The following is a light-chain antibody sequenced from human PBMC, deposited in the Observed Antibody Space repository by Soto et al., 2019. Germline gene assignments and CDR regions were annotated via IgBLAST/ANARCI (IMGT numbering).Light chain of an antibody. CDR3: TLYTSENTYV. J-gene: IGLJ1*01. CDR1: STDFVSYNR. Sequence: QSALTQPPSVSGSPGQSVAISCTGTSTDFVSYNRVSWYQQPPGTAPKLIIYEASNRPSGVPDRFSGSKSDNTASLTISGLQAADEAVYYCTLYTSENTYVFGTGTKVTVL. V-gene: IGLV2-18*01. CDR2: EAS.